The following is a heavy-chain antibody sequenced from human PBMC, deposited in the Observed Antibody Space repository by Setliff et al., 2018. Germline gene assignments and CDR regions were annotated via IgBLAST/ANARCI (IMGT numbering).Heavy chain of an antibody. Sequence: EASVKVSCKASGGTFSSYAISWVRQAPGQGLEWMGGIIPIFGTANYAQKFQGRVTITADESTSTAYMELSSLRSGDTAVYYCARGYRGYYNFWSGSQGANWFDPWGQGTLVTVSS. D-gene: IGHD3-3*01. J-gene: IGHJ5*02. V-gene: IGHV1-69*13. CDR3: ARGYRGYYNFWSGSQGANWFDP. CDR1: GGTFSSYA. CDR2: IIPIFGTA.